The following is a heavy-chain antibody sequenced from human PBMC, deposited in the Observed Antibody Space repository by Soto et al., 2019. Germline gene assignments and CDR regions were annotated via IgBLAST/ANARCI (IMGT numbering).Heavy chain of an antibody. D-gene: IGHD3-10*02. CDR1: GGSVGSNSYS. Sequence: SETLSLTCTVSGGSVGSNSYSWSWVRQPPGKGLEWIGEIYHSGRTNYNPSLKSRVTISVDKSKNQFSLKLSSVTAADTAVYYCASVRGGYYYAMDVWGQGTTVTVSS. J-gene: IGHJ6*02. CDR3: ASVRGGYYYAMDV. CDR2: IYHSGRT. V-gene: IGHV4-4*02.